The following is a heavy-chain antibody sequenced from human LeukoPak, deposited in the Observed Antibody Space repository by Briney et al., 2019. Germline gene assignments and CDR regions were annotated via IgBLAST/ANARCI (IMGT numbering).Heavy chain of an antibody. V-gene: IGHV5-51*01. CDR2: IYPGDSDT. J-gene: IGHJ3*02. CDR3: ARRHRGSRAFDI. Sequence: GESLKISCKGSGYSFIDYWIGWVRQMPGKGLEWMGIIYPGDSDTTYCPSFQGQVTISADKSISTAYLQWSSLKASDTAMFYCARRHRGSRAFDIWGQGTIVTVSS. D-gene: IGHD2-15*01. CDR1: GYSFIDYW.